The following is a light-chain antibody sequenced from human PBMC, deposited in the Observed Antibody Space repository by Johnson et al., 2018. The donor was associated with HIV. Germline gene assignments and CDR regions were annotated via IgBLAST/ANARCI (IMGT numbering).Light chain of an antibody. J-gene: IGLJ1*01. CDR3: GTWDSSLSDYV. CDR1: SSNIGKNY. CDR2: ESN. Sequence: QSVLTQPPSVSAALGQKVTVSCAGSSSNIGKNYVSWYQQLPGTAPKVLIYESNKRPSGIPDRFSGSKSGTSATLGITGLQTGDEADYYCGTWDSSLSDYVFGTGTKVTVL. V-gene: IGLV1-51*02.